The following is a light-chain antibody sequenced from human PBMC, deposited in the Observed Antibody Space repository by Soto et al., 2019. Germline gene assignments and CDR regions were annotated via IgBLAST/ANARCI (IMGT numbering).Light chain of an antibody. CDR2: AAS. V-gene: IGKV1-39*01. Sequence: DIQMTQSPSSLSASVGDRVTITCRASQSISSYLNWYQQKPGKASKVLIYAASSLQSGVPSRFSGSGSGTDFTLTISSLQPEDFATDDCQQSYSIPWTFGHGTQVDIK. CDR1: QSISSY. CDR3: QQSYSIPWT. J-gene: IGKJ1*01.